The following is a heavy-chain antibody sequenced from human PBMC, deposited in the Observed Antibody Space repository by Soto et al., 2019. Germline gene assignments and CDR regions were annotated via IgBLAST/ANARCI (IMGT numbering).Heavy chain of an antibody. J-gene: IGHJ3*02. V-gene: IGHV4-59*08. CDR1: GGSISSYY. D-gene: IGHD3-10*01. CDR3: ARRGGAHYYGSGSYYDWGNAFDI. CDR2: IYYGGST. Sequence: SSETLSVTCTVSGGSISSYYWSWIRKNPGKGLEWIGYIYYGGSTNYNPSLKSRVTISVDTSKNQFSLKLSSVTAADTAVYYCARRGGAHYYGSGSYYDWGNAFDIWGQGTMVTVSS.